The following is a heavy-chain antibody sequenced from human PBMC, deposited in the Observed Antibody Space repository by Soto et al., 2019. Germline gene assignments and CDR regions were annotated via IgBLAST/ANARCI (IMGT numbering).Heavy chain of an antibody. V-gene: IGHV3-30-3*01. Sequence: PRGSLRLSCAASGCTFRSYAMHWVRQAPGKGLEWVAVISYDGSNKYYADSVKGRFTISGDNSKNTLYLQMNSLRAEDTAVYYCARQEYSSSWYMGSAFDIWGQGTMVTVSS. CDR3: ARQEYSSSWYMGSAFDI. CDR2: ISYDGSNK. D-gene: IGHD6-13*01. J-gene: IGHJ3*02. CDR1: GCTFRSYA.